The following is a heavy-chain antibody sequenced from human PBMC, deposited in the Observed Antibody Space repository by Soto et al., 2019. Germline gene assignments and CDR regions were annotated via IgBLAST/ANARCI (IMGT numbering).Heavy chain of an antibody. CDR2: IIPIFGTA. CDR3: ATFPTNMALRHFDY. CDR1: GGTFSSYA. J-gene: IGHJ4*02. V-gene: IGHV1-69*01. D-gene: IGHD5-12*01. Sequence: QVQLVQSGAEVKKPGSSVKVSCKASGGTFSSYAISWVRQAPGQGLEWMGGIIPIFGTANYAQKFQGRVTITADESTSTADMELSSLRSEDTAVYYCATFPTNMALRHFDYWGQGTLVTVSS.